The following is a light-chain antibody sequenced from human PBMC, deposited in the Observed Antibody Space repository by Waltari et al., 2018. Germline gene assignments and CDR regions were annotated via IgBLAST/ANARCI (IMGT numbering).Light chain of an antibody. CDR3: QQYYNIPYT. V-gene: IGKV4-1*01. CDR2: WAS. CDR1: QSVLYSSNNKNY. Sequence: DIVMTQSPDSLAVSLGERAPIHCKSSQSVLYSSNNKNYLAWYQQKPGQPPKLLIYWASTRESGVPDRFSGSGSGTDFTLTISSLQAEDVAVYYCQQYYNIPYTFGQGTKLEIK. J-gene: IGKJ2*01.